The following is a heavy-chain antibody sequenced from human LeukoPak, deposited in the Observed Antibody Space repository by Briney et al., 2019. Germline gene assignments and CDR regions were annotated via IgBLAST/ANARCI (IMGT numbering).Heavy chain of an antibody. CDR1: GFTFSSYA. V-gene: IGHV3-23*01. Sequence: PGGSLGLSCAASGFTFSSYAMSWVRQAPGKGLEWVTASSSSGGSKYYADSVKGRFTISRDNSKNTLYLQMNSLRAEDTAVYYCARTRYSSSFDDYWGQGTLVTVSS. CDR3: ARTRYSSSFDDY. J-gene: IGHJ4*02. D-gene: IGHD6-13*01. CDR2: SSSSGGSK.